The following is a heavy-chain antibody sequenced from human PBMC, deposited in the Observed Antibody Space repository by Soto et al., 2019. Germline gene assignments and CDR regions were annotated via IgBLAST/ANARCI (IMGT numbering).Heavy chain of an antibody. CDR2: IHDSGNA. Sequence: QVQLQESGPGLLKPSQTLSLTCTVSGGSSGTGGYYCDRIRQHPGKVPDWSGYIHDSGNAYYNPCLQSRLTISLATSKNQFSLHLSSVTAADTAVYYCASNHDDISGRTPLLFDSWGQGTLVTVSS. J-gene: IGHJ4*02. V-gene: IGHV4-31*03. CDR1: GGSSGTGGYY. D-gene: IGHD3-22*01. CDR3: ASNHDDISGRTPLLFDS.